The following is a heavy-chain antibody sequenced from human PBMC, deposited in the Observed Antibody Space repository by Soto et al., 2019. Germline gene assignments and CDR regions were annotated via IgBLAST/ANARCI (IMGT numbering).Heavy chain of an antibody. CDR1: GCSFSSYY. CDR3: ARRKQKEYCSGGSCYSQITPAFDF. CDR2: VYYSGST. Sequence: QVQLQESGPGLVKPSESLSLTCIVSGCSFSSYYWSWIRQPPGKGLEWIAYVYYSGSTNYKPSLTSRLTISVDTSKTQFSLKLISVSAADTAVYYCARRKQKEYCSGGSCYSQITPAFDFWGERTMVTVSS. V-gene: IGHV4-59*08. J-gene: IGHJ3*01. D-gene: IGHD2-15*01.